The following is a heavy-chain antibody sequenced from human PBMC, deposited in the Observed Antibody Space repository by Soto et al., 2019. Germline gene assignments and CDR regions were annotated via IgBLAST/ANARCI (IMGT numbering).Heavy chain of an antibody. J-gene: IGHJ6*02. CDR2: FIPIYGTR. CDR3: ARAERPYGDYDNYYYAMDV. V-gene: IGHV1-69*01. CDR1: GGTFSRYA. Sequence: QVQLVHSGAEVKKPGPPVKVSCKASGGTFSRYAISWVRRAPEQGLEWIGGFIPIYGTRNYAQKLQGRVTITADESTGTAYMELSSLRSEDTAVYYCARAERPYGDYDNYYYAMDVWDQGASVTVSS. D-gene: IGHD4-17*01.